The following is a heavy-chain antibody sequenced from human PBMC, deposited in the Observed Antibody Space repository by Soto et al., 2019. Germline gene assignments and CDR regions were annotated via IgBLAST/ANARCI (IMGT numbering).Heavy chain of an antibody. J-gene: IGHJ5*02. CDR3: ARLWFGELFLNWFDP. V-gene: IGHV4-31*03. D-gene: IGHD3-10*01. Sequence: QVQLQESGPGLVKPSQTLSLTCTVSGGSISSGGYYWSWIRQHPGKGLEWIGYIYYSGSTYYNPSLKSRVTISVDTSKNQFSLKLSSVTAADTAVYYCARLWFGELFLNWFDPWGQGTLVTVSS. CDR1: GGSISSGGYY. CDR2: IYYSGST.